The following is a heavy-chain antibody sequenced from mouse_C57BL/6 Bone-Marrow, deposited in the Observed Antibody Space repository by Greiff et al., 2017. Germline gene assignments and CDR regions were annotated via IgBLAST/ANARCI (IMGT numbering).Heavy chain of an antibody. CDR3: APGGTTPYYFDY. CDR2: INPSTGGT. Sequence: EVQLQQSGPELVKPGASVKISCKASGYSFTGYYMNWVKQSPEKSLEWIGEINPSTGGTTYNQKFKAKATLTVDKSSSTAYMQLKSLTSEDSAVYYCAPGGTTPYYFDYWGQGTTLTVSS. V-gene: IGHV1-42*01. J-gene: IGHJ2*01. CDR1: GYSFTGYY. D-gene: IGHD2-14*01.